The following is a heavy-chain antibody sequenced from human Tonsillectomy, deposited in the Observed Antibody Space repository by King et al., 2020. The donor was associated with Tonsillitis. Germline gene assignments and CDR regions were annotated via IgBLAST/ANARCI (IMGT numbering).Heavy chain of an antibody. CDR2: IIPPFVPA. CDR1: GGSFSSYA. Sequence: QLVQSGAEVKKPGSSVKVSCKASGGSFSSYAISWVRQAPGQGLEWMGWIIPPFVPANYAQKFQGRVTITADESTSTAYMELSSLRSEDTAVYYCARAHSSGYWAYNYYMDVWGKGTTVTVSS. V-gene: IGHV1-69*12. J-gene: IGHJ6*03. D-gene: IGHD3-22*01. CDR3: ARAHSSGYWAYNYYMDV.